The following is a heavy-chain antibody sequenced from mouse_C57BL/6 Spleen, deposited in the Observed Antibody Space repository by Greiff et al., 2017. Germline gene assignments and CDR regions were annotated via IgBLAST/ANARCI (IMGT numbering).Heavy chain of an antibody. CDR2: IYPGDGDT. Sequence: QVQLQQSGAELVKPGASVKISCKASGYAFSSYWMNWVKQRPGKGLEWIGQIYPGDGDTNYNGKFKGKATLTADKSSSTAYMQLSSLTSEDSAVYFCARPYDYDGRAMDYWGQGTSVTVSS. D-gene: IGHD2-4*01. V-gene: IGHV1-80*01. J-gene: IGHJ4*01. CDR3: ARPYDYDGRAMDY. CDR1: GYAFSSYW.